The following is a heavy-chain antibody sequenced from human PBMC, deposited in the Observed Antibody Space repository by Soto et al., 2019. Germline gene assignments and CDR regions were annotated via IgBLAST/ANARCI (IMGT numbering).Heavy chain of an antibody. CDR1: GGYICSGGYS. Sequence: PSETLSLTCAVSGGYICSGGYSWSWVRQPPGKGLEWIGYIYHSGSTYYNPSLKSRVTISVDRSKNQFSLKLSSVTAADTALYYCARVPSPWGQGTLVNVS. V-gene: IGHV4-30-2*01. CDR2: IYHSGST. CDR3: ARVPSP. J-gene: IGHJ5*02.